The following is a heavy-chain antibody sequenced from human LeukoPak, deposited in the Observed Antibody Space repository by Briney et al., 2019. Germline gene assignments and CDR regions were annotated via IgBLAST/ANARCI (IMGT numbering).Heavy chain of an antibody. J-gene: IGHJ4*02. CDR2: ISGSGGST. V-gene: IGHV3-23*01. CDR3: AKDYYGSGSYYIPISWDY. D-gene: IGHD3-10*01. Sequence: GGSLRLSCAASGFTFSSYGMSWVRQAPGKGLEWVSAISGSGGSTYYADSVKGRFTISRDNSKNTLYLQMNSLRAEDTAVYYCAKDYYGSGSYYIPISWDYWGQGTLVTVSS. CDR1: GFTFSSYG.